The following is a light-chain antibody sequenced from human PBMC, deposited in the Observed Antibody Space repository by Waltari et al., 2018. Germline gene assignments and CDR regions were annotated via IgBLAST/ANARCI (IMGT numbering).Light chain of an antibody. CDR1: QSVFENSGNNNS. Sequence: DIVMTQSPDSLTVSLGERATIHCKSIQSVFENSGNNNSLAWYQQKPGQPPNLLIAWASSRESGFPDRFSGSGSGADFTLTISSLWAEDVAVYYCQQYFSTPFTFGQGTRLDIK. CDR3: QQYFSTPFT. CDR2: WAS. V-gene: IGKV4-1*01. J-gene: IGKJ2*01.